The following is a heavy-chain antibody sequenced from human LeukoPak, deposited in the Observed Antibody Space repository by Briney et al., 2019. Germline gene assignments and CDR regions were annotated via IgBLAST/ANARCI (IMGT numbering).Heavy chain of an antibody. J-gene: IGHJ6*02. CDR3: ARDRSRYYGMDV. V-gene: IGHV3-33*01. CDR1: GFTFSSYG. Sequence: PGGSLRLSRAASGFTFSSYGMHWVRQAPGKGLEWVAVIWFDGSNKYYADSVKGRFTISRDNSKNTLYLQMSSLRTEDTAVYYCARDRSRYYGMDVWGQGTTVTVSS. CDR2: IWFDGSNK. D-gene: IGHD6-25*01.